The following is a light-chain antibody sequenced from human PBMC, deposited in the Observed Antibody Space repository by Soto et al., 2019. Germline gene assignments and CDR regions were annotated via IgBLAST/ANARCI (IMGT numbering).Light chain of an antibody. V-gene: IGKV2D-29*02. CDR1: QSLLHITGETF. J-gene: IGKJ5*01. CDR2: EVS. Sequence: DVVMTQTPLSLSVAPGQPASISCKSSQSLLHITGETFLFWYLQKPGQSPQLLIYEVSTRVSGVPHRVSGSGSGTDFTLEISRVETDDVGIYYCMQSTQLPPTFGQGTRLGIE. CDR3: MQSTQLPPT.